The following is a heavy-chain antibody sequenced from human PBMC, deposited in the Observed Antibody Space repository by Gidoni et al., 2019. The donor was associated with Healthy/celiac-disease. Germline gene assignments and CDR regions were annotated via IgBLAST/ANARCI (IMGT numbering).Heavy chain of an antibody. CDR2: IYHSGST. V-gene: IGHV4-38-2*02. D-gene: IGHD3-10*01. J-gene: IGHJ5*02. Sequence: QVQLQESGPGLVKPSETLSLTCAVSGYSISRGYYWGWIRQPPGKGLEWIGGIYHSGSTSYNPSLKSRVTISVDTSKNQFSLKLSSVTAADTAVYYCARDGTMVQGRGWFDPWGQGTLVTVSS. CDR3: ARDGTMVQGRGWFDP. CDR1: GYSISRGYY.